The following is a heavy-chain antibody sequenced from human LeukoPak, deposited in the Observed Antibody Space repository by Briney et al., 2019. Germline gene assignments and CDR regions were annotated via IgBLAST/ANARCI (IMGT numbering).Heavy chain of an antibody. CDR1: GYTFTGYY. J-gene: IGHJ4*02. CDR3: ARDNFEYYYGSGSSYYFDY. Sequence: ASVRVSCKASGYTFTGYYMHWVRQAPGQGLEWMGWINPNSGGTNYAQKFQGRFTMTRDTSISTAYMELSRLRSDDTAVYYCARDNFEYYYGSGSSYYFDYWGQGTLVTVSS. V-gene: IGHV1-2*02. CDR2: INPNSGGT. D-gene: IGHD3-10*01.